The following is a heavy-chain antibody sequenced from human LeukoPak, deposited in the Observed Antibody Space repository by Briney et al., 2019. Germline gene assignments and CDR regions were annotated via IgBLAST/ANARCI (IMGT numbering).Heavy chain of an antibody. D-gene: IGHD1-26*01. J-gene: IGHJ4*02. V-gene: IGHV3-74*01. CDR2: IYSDGIST. CDR1: GFTFSSYS. CDR3: AREGGSYSNYFDY. Sequence: PGGSLRLSCAASGFTFSSYSMNWVRQAPGKGLVWVSRIYSDGISTSYADSVKGRFTISRDNAKNTLYLQMNRLKAEDTAIYYCAREGGSYSNYFDYWGQGTLVTVSS.